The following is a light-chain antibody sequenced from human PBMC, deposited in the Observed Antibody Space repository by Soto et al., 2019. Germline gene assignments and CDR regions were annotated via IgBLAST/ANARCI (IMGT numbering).Light chain of an antibody. V-gene: IGLV2-11*01. CDR2: DVS. CDR1: ISDVGGYNY. Sequence: QSALTQPRSVSGSPGQSVTISRTGSISDVGGYNYVSWYQQHPGKAPKFMIYDVSKRPSGVPDRFSGSKSGNTASLTISGLQAEDEADYYCCSYAGSYKGYVFGTGTKVTVL. CDR3: CSYAGSYKGYV. J-gene: IGLJ1*01.